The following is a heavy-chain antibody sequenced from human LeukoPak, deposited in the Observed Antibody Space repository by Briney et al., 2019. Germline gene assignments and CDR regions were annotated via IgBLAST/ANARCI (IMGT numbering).Heavy chain of an antibody. CDR3: AKDQAGYYDSSGYSD. CDR1: GFTFSAYA. V-gene: IGHV3-23*01. Sequence: GGSLRLSCAASGFTFSAYAMHWVRQAPGKGLEWVSAISGSGGSTYYADSVKGRFTISRDNSKNTLYLQMNSLRAEDTAVYYCAKDQAGYYDSSGYSDWGQGTLVTVSS. CDR2: ISGSGGST. D-gene: IGHD3-22*01. J-gene: IGHJ4*02.